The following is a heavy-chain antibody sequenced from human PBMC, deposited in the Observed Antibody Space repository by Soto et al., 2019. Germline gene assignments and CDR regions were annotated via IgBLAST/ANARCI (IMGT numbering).Heavy chain of an antibody. Sequence: SETLSLTCTVSGGSISSYYWSWIRQPPGKGLEWIGYIYYSGSTNYNPSPKSRVTVSVDTSKNQFSLKLSSVTAADTAVYYCARFSLSPLYSSSWYHPDYWGQGTLVTVSS. V-gene: IGHV4-59*08. CDR2: IYYSGST. J-gene: IGHJ4*02. CDR3: ARFSLSPLYSSSWYHPDY. D-gene: IGHD6-13*01. CDR1: GGSISSYY.